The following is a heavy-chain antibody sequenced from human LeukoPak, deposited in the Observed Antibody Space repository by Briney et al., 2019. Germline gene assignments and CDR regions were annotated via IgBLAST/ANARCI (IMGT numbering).Heavy chain of an antibody. CDR1: GFIFDDYA. CDR2: ITWNRDNI. Sequence: PGRSLRLSCAVSGFIFDDYAMHWVRQAPGKGLEWVSGITWNRDNIAYADSVRGRFTISRDNAKNSLYLQMNSLRAEDTAVYYCARYGGPDLDYWGQGTLVTVSS. J-gene: IGHJ4*02. CDR3: ARYGGPDLDY. D-gene: IGHD4-23*01. V-gene: IGHV3-9*01.